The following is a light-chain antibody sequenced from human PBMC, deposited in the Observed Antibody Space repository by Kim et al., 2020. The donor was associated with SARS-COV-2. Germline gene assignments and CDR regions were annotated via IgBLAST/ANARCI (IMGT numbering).Light chain of an antibody. V-gene: IGKV3-20*01. CDR2: AAF. CDR3: QQYGSSAYS. J-gene: IGKJ2*03. CDR1: QSVGSSL. Sequence: EIVLTQSPGTLSLSPGERATLSCRASQSVGSSLFAWYQQPPGQAPRLLIYAAFKRVAGIPVRCSGSWSGTDFTLTISRPAPEDFAMYYCQQYGSSAYSCGQGTKREI.